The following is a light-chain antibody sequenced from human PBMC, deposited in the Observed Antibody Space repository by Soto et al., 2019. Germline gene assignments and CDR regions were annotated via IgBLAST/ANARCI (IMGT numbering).Light chain of an antibody. Sequence: EIEMTQSPATLSLAAGERVTLSCRASESVSTNLAWYQQKAGQAPRLLIYAASTRATGIPARFSGSGCGTEFTLTISSLQPEDFAVYYGQQYNNWPLITFGQGTRLEIK. CDR2: AAS. CDR1: ESVSTN. J-gene: IGKJ5*01. CDR3: QQYNNWPLIT. V-gene: IGKV3-15*01.